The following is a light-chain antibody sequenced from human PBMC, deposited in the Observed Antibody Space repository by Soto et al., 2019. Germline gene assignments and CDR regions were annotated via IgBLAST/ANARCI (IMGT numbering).Light chain of an antibody. CDR2: GAS. V-gene: IGKV3-20*01. CDR1: QSVSSSY. Sequence: IVLTQSPGTLSLSPGERATLSCRASQSVSSSYLAWSQQKPGQAPRLLIYGASSRSTGIPDRFSGSGSGTDFTLTISRLEPEDLAVYYCQQYGSTYTFGQGTKLVIK. J-gene: IGKJ2*01. CDR3: QQYGSTYT.